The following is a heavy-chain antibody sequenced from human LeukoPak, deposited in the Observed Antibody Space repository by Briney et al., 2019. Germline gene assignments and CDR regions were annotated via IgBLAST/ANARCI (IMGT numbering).Heavy chain of an antibody. CDR1: GGSFSGYY. Sequence: SETLSLTCAVYGGSFSGYYWSWIRQPPGKGLEWIGEINHSGSTNYNPSLKSRVTISVDTSKNQFSLKLSSVTAADTAVYYCARVSGSDGAFVIWGRGTMVTVSS. J-gene: IGHJ3*02. D-gene: IGHD1-26*01. V-gene: IGHV4-34*01. CDR3: ARVSGSDGAFVI. CDR2: INHSGST.